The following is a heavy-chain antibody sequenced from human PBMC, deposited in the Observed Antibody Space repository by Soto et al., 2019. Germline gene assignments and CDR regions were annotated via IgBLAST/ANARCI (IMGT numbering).Heavy chain of an antibody. V-gene: IGHV3-48*02. CDR1: GFTFSLYS. CDR2: ISRSSTGI. Sequence: EVQFVESGGGLVQPGGSLRLSCAASGFTFSLYSMSWVRQAPGKGLEWVSYISRSSTGIHYADSVKGRFTISRDDATNSMHLQMNSLRDRDTAVYYCARAVTWGLDVWGQGTTVSISS. J-gene: IGHJ6*02. D-gene: IGHD3-10*01. CDR3: ARAVTWGLDV.